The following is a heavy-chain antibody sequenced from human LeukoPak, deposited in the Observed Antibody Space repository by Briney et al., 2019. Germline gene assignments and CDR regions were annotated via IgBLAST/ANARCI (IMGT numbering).Heavy chain of an antibody. D-gene: IGHD6-13*01. CDR2: IYDSGST. Sequence: PSETLSLTCTVSGGSISSYYWSWIRQPPGKGLEWIGYIYDSGSTNYNPSLKSRVTILVDTSKNQFSLKLSSVTAADTAVYYCARAGSSSWPHYYYYMDVWGKGTTVTISS. CDR1: GGSISSYY. J-gene: IGHJ6*03. V-gene: IGHV4-59*01. CDR3: ARAGSSSWPHYYYYMDV.